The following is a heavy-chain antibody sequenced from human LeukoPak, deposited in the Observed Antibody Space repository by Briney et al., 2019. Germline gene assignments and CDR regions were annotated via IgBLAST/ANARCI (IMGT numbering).Heavy chain of an antibody. Sequence: GGSLRLSCAAPGFTFDDYAMHWVRQAPGKGLEWVSGISWNSGSIGYADSVKGRFTISRDNAKNSLYLQMNSLRAEDTALYYCAKGTLGDYDSSHFDYWGQGTLVTVSS. CDR2: ISWNSGSI. CDR1: GFTFDDYA. D-gene: IGHD5-12*01. J-gene: IGHJ4*02. CDR3: AKGTLGDYDSSHFDY. V-gene: IGHV3-9*01.